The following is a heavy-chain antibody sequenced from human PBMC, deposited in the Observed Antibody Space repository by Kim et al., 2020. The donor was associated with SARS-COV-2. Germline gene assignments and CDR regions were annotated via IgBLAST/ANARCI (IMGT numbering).Heavy chain of an antibody. CDR1: GFTFRTYG. CDR3: ARALTVTTFNY. Sequence: GGSLRLSCAASGFTFRTYGMHWVRQAPGKGLEWVAVISYDGSNKYYGDSVKGRFTISRDNSKNTLYLQVNSLRAEDTAVYYCARALTVTTFNYWGQGTL. J-gene: IGHJ4*02. V-gene: IGHV3-33*05. D-gene: IGHD4-17*01. CDR2: ISYDGSNK.